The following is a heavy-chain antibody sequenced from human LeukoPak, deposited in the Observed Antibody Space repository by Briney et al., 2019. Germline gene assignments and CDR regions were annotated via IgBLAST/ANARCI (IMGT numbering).Heavy chain of an antibody. D-gene: IGHD6-13*01. J-gene: IGHJ5*02. CDR3: AEESPVAATGRSWFDP. CDR2: ITGSGGNT. Sequence: GGSLRLSCAASGFTFSSYAMSWVRQAPGKGLEWVSTITGSGGNTYYADSVKGRFTISRDNSKNTLYLQMNSLRAEDTAIYYCAEESPVAATGRSWFDPWGQGTLVTVSS. CDR1: GFTFSSYA. V-gene: IGHV3-23*01.